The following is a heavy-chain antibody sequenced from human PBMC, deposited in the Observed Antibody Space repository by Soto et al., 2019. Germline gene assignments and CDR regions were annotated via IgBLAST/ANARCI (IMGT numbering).Heavy chain of an antibody. Sequence: VQLVESGGGLVPPGRSLRLSCAASGFTFENYGLHWVMQAPGKGLEGVAGISWNSYSIGYADSVKGRFTISRDNAKNTLYLQMNSLRVEDTAFYYCARDVYHDILTGCPDYWGQGALVSVSS. V-gene: IGHV3-9*01. D-gene: IGHD3-9*01. CDR3: ARDVYHDILTGCPDY. CDR1: GFTFENYG. J-gene: IGHJ4*02. CDR2: ISWNSYSI.